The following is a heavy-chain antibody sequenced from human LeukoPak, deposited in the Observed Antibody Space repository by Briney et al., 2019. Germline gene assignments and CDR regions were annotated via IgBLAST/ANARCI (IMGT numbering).Heavy chain of an antibody. CDR2: ISGSGGST. CDR1: GFTFSSYA. J-gene: IGHJ4*02. CDR3: AKVSAMVFTFDY. D-gene: IGHD5-18*01. Sequence: GGSLRLSCAASGFTFSSYAMSWVRQAPGKGLEWVSAISGSGGSTYYADSVKGRFTISGDNSKNTLYLQMNSLRAEDTAVYYCAKVSAMVFTFDYWGQGTLVTVSS. V-gene: IGHV3-23*01.